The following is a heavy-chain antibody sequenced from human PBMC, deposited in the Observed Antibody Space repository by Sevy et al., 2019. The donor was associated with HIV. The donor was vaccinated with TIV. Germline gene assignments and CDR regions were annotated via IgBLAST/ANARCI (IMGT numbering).Heavy chain of an antibody. V-gene: IGHV3-23*01. Sequence: GGSLRLSCAASGFTLSSNAMSWVRQAPGKGLEWVSSISSTGGSTYHADSVRGRFSISRDNSKNTLYLHMNSLRAEDTAVYCCAKDPNVDTAMAYYFDYWGQGTLVTVSS. D-gene: IGHD5-18*01. CDR2: ISSTGGST. J-gene: IGHJ4*02. CDR1: GFTLSSNA. CDR3: AKDPNVDTAMAYYFDY.